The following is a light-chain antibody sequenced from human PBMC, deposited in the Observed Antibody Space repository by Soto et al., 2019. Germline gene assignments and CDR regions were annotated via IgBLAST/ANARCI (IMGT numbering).Light chain of an antibody. Sequence: QSVLTQPPSVSEAPRQRVTISCSGGTSNIGNNAVNWYQQLPGKAPKLLIYHDDMLPSGVSDRFSGSKSGTSASLAISGLQSEDEGDYYCATWDDSLNGHVLGGGTKVTVL. CDR2: HDD. V-gene: IGLV1-36*01. CDR3: ATWDDSLNGHV. J-gene: IGLJ3*02. CDR1: TSNIGNNA.